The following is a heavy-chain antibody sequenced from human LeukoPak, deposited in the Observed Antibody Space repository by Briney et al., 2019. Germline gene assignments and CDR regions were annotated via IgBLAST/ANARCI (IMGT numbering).Heavy chain of an antibody. D-gene: IGHD6-19*01. CDR2: IYYSGGT. Sequence: SETLSLTCTVSGGSISSDYWSWSRQPPGEGLEWSGCIYYSGGTNYNPPPKRRVTTSVDTPQNQFSLRLSSVTAAATAVHYCARGRPSPSSGWSKSITYYMDVWGKGTTVTVSS. J-gene: IGHJ6*03. CDR3: ARGRPSPSSGWSKSITYYMDV. V-gene: IGHV4-59*01. CDR1: GGSISSDY.